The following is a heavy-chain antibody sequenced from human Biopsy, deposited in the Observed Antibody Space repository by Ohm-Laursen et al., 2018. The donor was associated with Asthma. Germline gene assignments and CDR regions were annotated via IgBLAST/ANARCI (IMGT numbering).Heavy chain of an antibody. D-gene: IGHD6-25*01. CDR3: ARVFESSEWGPFYHFGLDV. CDR1: GFSFSDYY. Sequence: SLRLSCAASGFSFSDYYMTWMRQAPGKGLEWVSSISSSGRTTYPEESVKGRFTTSRDNAQKSLFLQMGSLRAEDTAIYYCARVFESSEWGPFYHFGLDVWGQGTTVTVSS. J-gene: IGHJ6*02. V-gene: IGHV3-11*01. CDR2: ISSSGRTT.